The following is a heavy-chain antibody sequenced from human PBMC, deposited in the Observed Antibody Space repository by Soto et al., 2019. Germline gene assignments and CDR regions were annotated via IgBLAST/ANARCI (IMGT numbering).Heavy chain of an antibody. CDR1: GSTFSNDW. Sequence: GGSLRLSCAVSGSTFSNDWMHWVRQAPGKGLVWVSHINSDGSSTNYADFVKGRFTIARDNAKNTVYLQMNSLREEDTAVYYCERDRSYSIDVWGQGTTVTVSS. V-gene: IGHV3-74*01. CDR2: INSDGSST. J-gene: IGHJ6*02. CDR3: ERDRSYSIDV.